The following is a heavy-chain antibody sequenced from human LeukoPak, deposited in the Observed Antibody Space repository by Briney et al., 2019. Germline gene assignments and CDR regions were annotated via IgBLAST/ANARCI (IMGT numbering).Heavy chain of an antibody. Sequence: GGSLRLSCAASGFTFSSYSMNWVRQAPGKGLEWVSYISSSSSTIYYTDSVKGRFTISRDNAKNSLYLQMNSLRDEDTAVYYCAQWLGARRWLADYWGQGTLVTVSS. V-gene: IGHV3-48*02. CDR3: AQWLGARRWLADY. CDR2: ISSSSSTI. CDR1: GFTFSSYS. D-gene: IGHD6-19*01. J-gene: IGHJ4*02.